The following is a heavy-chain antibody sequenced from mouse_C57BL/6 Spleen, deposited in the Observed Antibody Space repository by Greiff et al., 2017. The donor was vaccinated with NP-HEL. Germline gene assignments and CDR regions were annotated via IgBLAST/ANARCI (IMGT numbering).Heavy chain of an antibody. CDR1: GYTFTDYD. CDR3: TRSLITTVVAYYFDY. J-gene: IGHJ2*01. V-gene: IGHV1-15*01. CDR2: IDPETGGT. Sequence: QVQLQQSGAELVRPGASVTLSCKASGYTFTDYDMHWVKQTPVHGLEWIGAIDPETGGTAYNQKFKGKAILTADKSSSTAYMELRSLTSEDSAVYYCTRSLITTVVAYYFDYWGQGTTLTVSS. D-gene: IGHD1-1*01.